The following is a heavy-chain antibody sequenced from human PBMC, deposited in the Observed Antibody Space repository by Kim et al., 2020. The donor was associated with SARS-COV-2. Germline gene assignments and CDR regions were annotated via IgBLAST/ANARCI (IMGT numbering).Heavy chain of an antibody. D-gene: IGHD5-12*01. J-gene: IGHJ4*02. CDR2: INPNSGGT. V-gene: IGHV1-2*02. CDR3: ARSVRGGYIKTPFDY. Sequence: ASVKVSCKASGYTFTGYYMHWVRQAPGQGLEWMGWINPNSGGTNYAQKFQGRVTMTRDTSISTAYMELSRLRSDDTAVYYCARSVRGGYIKTPFDYWGQGTLVTVSS. CDR1: GYTFTGYY.